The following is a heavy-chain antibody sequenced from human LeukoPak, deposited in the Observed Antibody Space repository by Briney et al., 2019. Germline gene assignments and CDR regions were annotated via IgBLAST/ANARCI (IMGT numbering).Heavy chain of an antibody. V-gene: IGHV3-23*01. Sequence: PGGSLRLSCAASGFTFSSYAMTWVRQAPGQGLEWVSAISGSGGSTYYADSVKGRFTISRDNSKNTLYLQMNSLRAGDTAVYYCAKDRVGSYQTFYFDYWGQGTLVTVSS. D-gene: IGHD1-26*01. CDR2: ISGSGGST. CDR3: AKDRVGSYQTFYFDY. CDR1: GFTFSSYA. J-gene: IGHJ4*02.